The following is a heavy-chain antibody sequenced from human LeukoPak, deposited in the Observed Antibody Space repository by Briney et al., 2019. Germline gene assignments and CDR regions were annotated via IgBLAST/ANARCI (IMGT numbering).Heavy chain of an antibody. Sequence: SETLSLTCTVSGASISSSSYYWDWIRQSPGKGLEWIGSIYYTGTTYYNPSLKSRVTVSVDTSKNQFSLKMRPVTAADTAVYYCARWPLSLDSGTKAFYFDSWGQGTLVTVSS. V-gene: IGHV4-39*01. J-gene: IGHJ4*02. CDR2: IYYTGTT. CDR1: GASISSSSYY. CDR3: ARWPLSLDSGTKAFYFDS. D-gene: IGHD1-26*01.